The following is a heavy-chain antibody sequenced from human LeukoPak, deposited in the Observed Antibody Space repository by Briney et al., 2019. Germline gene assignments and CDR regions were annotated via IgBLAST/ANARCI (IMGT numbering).Heavy chain of an antibody. CDR1: GYTFTDYF. J-gene: IGHJ4*02. V-gene: IGHV1-2*02. CDR3: ARGPWPYTGSYFDY. Sequence: GASVKVSCKTSGYTFTDYFIHWMRQAPGQGLEWMGWINANSGDTHYAQKFQGRVFMTRDTSISTVYMELSRLTTDDTAVYYCARGPWPYTGSYFDYWGQGTLVTVSS. CDR2: INANSGDT. D-gene: IGHD1-26*01.